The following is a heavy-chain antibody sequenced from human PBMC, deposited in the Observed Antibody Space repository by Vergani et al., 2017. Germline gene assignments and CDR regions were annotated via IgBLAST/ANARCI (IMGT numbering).Heavy chain of an antibody. V-gene: IGHV1-2*02. CDR1: GYTFTSYG. Sequence: QVQLVQSGAEVKKPGASVKVSCKASGYTFTSYGISWVRQAPGQGLEWMGWINPNSGGTNYAQKFQGRVTMTRDTSISTAYMELSSLRSEDTAVYCCARDLVPVAGPTYYFDYWGQGTLVTVSS. CDR3: ARDLVPVAGPTYYFDY. CDR2: INPNSGGT. D-gene: IGHD6-19*01. J-gene: IGHJ4*02.